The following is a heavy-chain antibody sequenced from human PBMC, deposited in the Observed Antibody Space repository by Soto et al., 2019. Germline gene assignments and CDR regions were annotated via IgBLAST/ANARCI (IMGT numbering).Heavy chain of an antibody. J-gene: IGHJ6*02. CDR1: GGTFSSSA. Sequence: QVQLVQSGAEVKKPGSSVKVSCKASGGTFSSSAFSWVRQAPGQGLEWMGGIIPLFRTPDYGQRFRGRVTITADESAGTVYMELRGLRSEDTAVYFCARDKGRQQLGGNYYYITDIWGQGTTVTVSS. V-gene: IGHV1-69*12. CDR3: ARDKGRQQLGGNYYYITDI. CDR2: IIPLFRTP. D-gene: IGHD3-3*02.